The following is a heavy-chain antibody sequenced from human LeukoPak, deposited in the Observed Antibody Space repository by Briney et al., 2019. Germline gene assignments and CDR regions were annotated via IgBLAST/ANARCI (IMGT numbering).Heavy chain of an antibody. CDR1: GGSFSGYY. CDR2: INHSGST. V-gene: IGHV4-34*01. CDR3: ARGGQLWFRYYFDY. J-gene: IGHJ4*02. D-gene: IGHD5-18*01. Sequence: KPSETLSLTCAVYGGSFSGYYWSWIRQPPGEGLEWIGEINHSGSTNYNPSLKSRVTISVETSKNQFSLKLSSVTAADTAVYYCARGGQLWFRYYFDYWGQGTLVTVSS.